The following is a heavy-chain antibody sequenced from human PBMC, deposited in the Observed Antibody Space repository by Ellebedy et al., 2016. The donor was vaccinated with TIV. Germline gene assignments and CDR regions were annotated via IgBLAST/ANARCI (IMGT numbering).Heavy chain of an antibody. Sequence: MPSETLSLTCTASGYSISSGYYRGWLRQPPGKRLDWIGSILQSGSNYYNQTLKSRVTITVDTSKNQFFLKLSFVTAADTAVYYCARDRGEPSSDPWGQGTLVTVSS. CDR3: ARDRGEPSSDP. V-gene: IGHV4-38-2*02. J-gene: IGHJ5*02. CDR2: ILQSGSN. CDR1: GYSISSGYY. D-gene: IGHD1-14*01.